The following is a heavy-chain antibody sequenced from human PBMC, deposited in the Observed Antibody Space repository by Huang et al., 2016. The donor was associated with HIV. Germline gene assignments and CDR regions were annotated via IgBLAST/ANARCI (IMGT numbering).Heavy chain of an antibody. CDR1: GFTFNKFA. D-gene: IGHD1-26*01. CDR2: RSDEGSSK. V-gene: IGHV3-30*04. J-gene: IGHJ4*02. CDR3: AKDGRGSGTYYDYFEY. Sequence: QVQLVESGGGVVQPGRSLRLSCAAFGFTFNKFAMHWVRRAQGKGREWVAIRSDEGSSKYQADSVKGRFTISRENSKNTVYLQMNSLRVEDTAVYYCAKDGRGSGTYYDYFEYWGQGTLVTVSS.